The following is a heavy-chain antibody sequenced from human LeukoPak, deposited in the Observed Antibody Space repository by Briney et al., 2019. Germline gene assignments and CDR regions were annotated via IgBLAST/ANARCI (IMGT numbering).Heavy chain of an antibody. Sequence: GGSLRLSCAASGFTFSNHWMHWVRQAPGKGLGWVAIISYDGSNKYYADSVKGRFTFSRDNSKNTLYLQMNSLRAEDTAVYYCARESVTSEVPPAFDYWGQGTLVTVSS. CDR3: ARESVTSEVPPAFDY. CDR2: ISYDGSNK. V-gene: IGHV3-30-3*01. CDR1: GFTFSNHW. D-gene: IGHD4-23*01. J-gene: IGHJ4*02.